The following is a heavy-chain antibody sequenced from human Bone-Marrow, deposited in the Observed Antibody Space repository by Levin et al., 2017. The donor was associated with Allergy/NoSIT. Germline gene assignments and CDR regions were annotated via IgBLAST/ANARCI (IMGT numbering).Heavy chain of an antibody. V-gene: IGHV3-7*04. Sequence: GESLKISCAASGFTFSSYWMSWVRQAPGKGLEWVANIKQDGSEKYYVDSVKGRFTISRDNAKNSLYLQMNSLRAEDTAVYYCARDIAVAHWDYWGQGTLVTVSS. D-gene: IGHD6-19*01. J-gene: IGHJ4*02. CDR2: IKQDGSEK. CDR1: GFTFSSYW. CDR3: ARDIAVAHWDY.